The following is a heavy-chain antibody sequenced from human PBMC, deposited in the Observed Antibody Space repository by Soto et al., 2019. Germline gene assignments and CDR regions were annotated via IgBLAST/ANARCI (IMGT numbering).Heavy chain of an antibody. CDR3: ARDVGSGLYYYYGMDV. D-gene: IGHD3-10*01. J-gene: IGHJ6*02. V-gene: IGHV3-33*01. Sequence: GGSLRLSCAASGFTFSSYGMHWVRQAPGKGLEWVAVIWYDGSNKYYADSVKGRFTISRDNSKNTLYLQMNSLRAEDTAVYYCARDVGSGLYYYYGMDVGGQGTTVTVSS. CDR2: IWYDGSNK. CDR1: GFTFSSYG.